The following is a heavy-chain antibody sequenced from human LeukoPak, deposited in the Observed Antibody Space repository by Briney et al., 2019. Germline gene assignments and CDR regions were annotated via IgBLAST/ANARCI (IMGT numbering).Heavy chain of an antibody. Sequence: ASVKVSCKASGYTFTGYYMHWVRQAPGQGLEWMGWINPNSGGTNYAQKFQGRVTMTRDTSISTAYMEPSRLRSDDTAVYYCARDRGSSSLYYYYYMDVWGKGTTVTVSS. CDR2: INPNSGGT. V-gene: IGHV1-2*02. J-gene: IGHJ6*03. D-gene: IGHD6-13*01. CDR1: GYTFTGYY. CDR3: ARDRGSSSLYYYYYMDV.